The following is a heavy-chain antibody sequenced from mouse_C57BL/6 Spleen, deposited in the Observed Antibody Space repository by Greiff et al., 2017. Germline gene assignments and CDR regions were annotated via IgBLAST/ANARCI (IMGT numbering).Heavy chain of an antibody. Sequence: VQLQQSGPELVKPGASVKISCKASGYAFSSSWMNWVKQRPGKGLEWIGRIYPGDGDTNYNGKFKGKATLTADKSSSTAYMQLSSLTSEDSAVYFCARNLLGYAMDYWGQGTSVTVSS. J-gene: IGHJ4*01. CDR1: GYAFSSSW. D-gene: IGHD2-1*01. CDR2: IYPGDGDT. V-gene: IGHV1-82*01. CDR3: ARNLLGYAMDY.